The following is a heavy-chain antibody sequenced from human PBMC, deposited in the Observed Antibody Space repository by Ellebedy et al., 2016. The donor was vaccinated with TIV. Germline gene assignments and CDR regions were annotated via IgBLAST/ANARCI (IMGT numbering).Heavy chain of an antibody. J-gene: IGHJ4*02. CDR2: IKEDGSEA. Sequence: PGGSLRLSCAASGFTFSGYWMSWVRQAPGKGLEWVANIKEDGSEAYYVDSVKGRFTISRENAKNSLYLQMSNLRAEDTAVFYCARAGGRHSTGSGFYWGQGTRVTVST. CDR3: ARAGGRHSTGSGFY. CDR1: GFTFSGYW. D-gene: IGHD2-2*01. V-gene: IGHV3-7*03.